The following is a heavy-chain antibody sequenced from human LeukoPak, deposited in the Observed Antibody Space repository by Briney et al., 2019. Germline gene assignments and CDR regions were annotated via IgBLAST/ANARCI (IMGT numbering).Heavy chain of an antibody. Sequence: GGSLRLSCAASGFTFSDHYMSWIRQAPGKGLEWVSYIGLSDTTIYYADSVKGRFTISRDNARNSLYLQMNSLRAEDTAVYYCARGNYGLDVWGQGTTVTVSS. CDR1: GFTFSDHY. CDR3: ARGNYGLDV. CDR2: IGLSDTTI. V-gene: IGHV3-11*01. J-gene: IGHJ6*02.